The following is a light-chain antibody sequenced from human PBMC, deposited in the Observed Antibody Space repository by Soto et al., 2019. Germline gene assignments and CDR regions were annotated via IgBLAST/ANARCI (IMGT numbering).Light chain of an antibody. J-gene: IGKJ1*01. V-gene: IGKV3-20*01. CDR2: GAS. Sequence: EIVLTQSPGTLSLSPGERATLSCRASQSVSSSYLAWYQQKPGQAPRLLIYGASSRATGIPDRFSGSGSGTDFPLTISRLEPEDFAVYYCQQYGSSRTFGQGPKVDIK. CDR1: QSVSSSY. CDR3: QQYGSSRT.